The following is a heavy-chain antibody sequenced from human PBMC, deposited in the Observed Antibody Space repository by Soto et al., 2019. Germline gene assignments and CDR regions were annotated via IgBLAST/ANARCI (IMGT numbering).Heavy chain of an antibody. Sequence: QVQLVQSGDEVKKPGASVKVSCKASGYIFVNYGIAWVRQAPRQGLEWMGWISPYTGNTHSASKVHGRLTMTTDTSTSRAYSDMASLTSADTAVYYFVLVDNYVTPTPQDVWGQGTTVTVSS. CDR2: ISPYTGNT. J-gene: IGHJ6*02. D-gene: IGHD3-16*01. CDR1: GYIFVNYG. CDR3: VLVDNYVTPTPQDV. V-gene: IGHV1-18*01.